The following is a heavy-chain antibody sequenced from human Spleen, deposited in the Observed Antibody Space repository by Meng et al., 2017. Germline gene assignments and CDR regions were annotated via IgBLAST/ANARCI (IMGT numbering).Heavy chain of an antibody. CDR3: ARGYSGYEGIY. D-gene: IGHD5-12*01. CDR2: MNQDGSEK. J-gene: IGHJ4*02. Sequence: GGSLRLSCAASGFTFSSYDIHWVRQAPGRGLEWVDNMNQDGSEKYYEDSVEGRFTISRDNAKNSLYLQMNSLRADDTAVYYCARGYSGYEGIYWGQGTLVTVSS. CDR1: GFTFSSYD. V-gene: IGHV3-7*04.